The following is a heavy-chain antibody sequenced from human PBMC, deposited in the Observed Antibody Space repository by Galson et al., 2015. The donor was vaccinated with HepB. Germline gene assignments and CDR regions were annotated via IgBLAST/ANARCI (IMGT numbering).Heavy chain of an antibody. CDR1: GDSVSSNGAA. Sequence: CAISGDSVSSNGAAWNWIRQSPLSGLEWLGRTYHRSKWYNDYAVSVKSRITINPDTSKNQFSLQLNSVTPEDTAVYYCAREAYYLDYWGRGTLVTVSS. CDR3: AREAYYLDY. V-gene: IGHV6-1*01. J-gene: IGHJ4*02. D-gene: IGHD1-26*01. CDR2: TYHRSKWYN.